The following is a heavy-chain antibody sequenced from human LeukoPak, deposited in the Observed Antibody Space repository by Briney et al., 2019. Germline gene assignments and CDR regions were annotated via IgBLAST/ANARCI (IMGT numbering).Heavy chain of an antibody. J-gene: IGHJ3*02. V-gene: IGHV3-74*01. Sequence: PGGSLRLSCAASGFTFSNYWMHWVRQAPGKGLVWVSRMNSDGSSTSYADSVKGRFTISRDNAKNTLYLQMDSLKAEDTAMYYCARRFVGWGAFDIWGQGTMVTVSS. CDR1: GFTFSNYW. D-gene: IGHD3/OR15-3a*01. CDR3: ARRFVGWGAFDI. CDR2: MNSDGSST.